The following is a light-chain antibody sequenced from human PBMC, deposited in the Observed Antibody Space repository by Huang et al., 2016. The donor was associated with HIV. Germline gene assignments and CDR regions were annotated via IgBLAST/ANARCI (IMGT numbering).Light chain of an antibody. CDR3: QQYGSSPQYT. CDR1: QSISSSY. CDR2: GAS. V-gene: IGKV3-20*01. J-gene: IGKJ2*01. Sequence: ELVLTQSPGTLSLSPGEGATLSCRASQSISSSYLAWYQQKPGQAPRLLIYGASSRATGIPDRVSGSGSGTDFTLTISRLEPEDFAVYYCQQYGSSPQYTFGQGTKLEIK.